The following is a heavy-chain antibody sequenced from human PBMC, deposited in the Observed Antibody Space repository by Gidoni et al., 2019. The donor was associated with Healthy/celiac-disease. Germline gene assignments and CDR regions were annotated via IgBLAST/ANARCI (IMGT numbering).Heavy chain of an antibody. J-gene: IGHJ6*02. Sequence: VQLLESGGGLVQHGGFLRLSCAASGFPFSSYAMSWVRQAPGKGLAWVSAISGSGGSTYYADSVKGRFTISRDNSKNTLYLQMNSLRAEDTAVYYCAKDQVGSGWPRALFSYYYGMDVWGQGTTVTVSS. CDR1: GFPFSSYA. CDR2: ISGSGGST. D-gene: IGHD6-19*01. V-gene: IGHV3-23*01. CDR3: AKDQVGSGWPRALFSYYYGMDV.